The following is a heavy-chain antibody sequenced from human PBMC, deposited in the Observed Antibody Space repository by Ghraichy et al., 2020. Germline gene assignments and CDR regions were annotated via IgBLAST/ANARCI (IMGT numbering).Heavy chain of an antibody. CDR2: IYYSGST. V-gene: IGHV4-61*01. Sequence: SETLSLTCNVSGDSVSSGNYYWSWIRQPPGKGLEWIGYIYYSGSTNYNPSLKSRVTISVDTSKNQFSLKLSSVTAADMSVYYCARENTIFGVVIVWGAFDCWSQGTMVTGSS. CDR3: ARENTIFGVVIVWGAFDC. D-gene: IGHD3-3*01. CDR1: GDSVSSGNYY. J-gene: IGHJ3*01.